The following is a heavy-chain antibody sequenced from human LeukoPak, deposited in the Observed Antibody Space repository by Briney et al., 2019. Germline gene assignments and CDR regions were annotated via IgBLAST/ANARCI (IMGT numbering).Heavy chain of an antibody. CDR3: AGGSYHTYDY. V-gene: IGHV4-59*01. CDR1: VRPISSYY. J-gene: IGHJ4*02. CDR2: VYYSGST. D-gene: IGHD1-26*01. Sequence: TVSLTCTVSVRPISSYYWSSIRQPPGMGLEWIGQVYYSGSTNYNPSLMSRVTISVDTSKNQCSLNLSSVTAADTAVYYCAGGSYHTYDYWGQGTLVTVSS.